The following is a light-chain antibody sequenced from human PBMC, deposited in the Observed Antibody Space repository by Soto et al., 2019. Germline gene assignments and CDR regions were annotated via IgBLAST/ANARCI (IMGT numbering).Light chain of an antibody. CDR2: EVN. Sequence: QSALTQPASVSGSPGQSITISSTGTTSDVGGCNCVSWYQQHPGKAPKLTIYEVNNRPSGVSNRFSGSKSGNTASLTISGLQADDEADYYFSSFTSTSTYVFGIGTKLTVL. CDR1: TSDVGGCNC. CDR3: SSFTSTSTYV. J-gene: IGLJ1*01. V-gene: IGLV2-14*01.